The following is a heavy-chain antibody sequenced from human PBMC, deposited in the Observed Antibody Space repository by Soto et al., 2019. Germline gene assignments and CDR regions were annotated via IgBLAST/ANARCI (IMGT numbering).Heavy chain of an antibody. Sequence: SETLSLTCTVSGGSITSGDNYCSWIRQPPGKGLEWIGYIYYSGHTYYNPSLKSRLTISVDTSKNHFSLRLSSVTAADTAVYYCARSGYSYGRSSGYFDYWGQGTLVTVSS. J-gene: IGHJ4*02. D-gene: IGHD5-18*01. V-gene: IGHV4-30-4*01. CDR3: ARSGYSYGRSSGYFDY. CDR1: GGSITSGDNY. CDR2: IYYSGHT.